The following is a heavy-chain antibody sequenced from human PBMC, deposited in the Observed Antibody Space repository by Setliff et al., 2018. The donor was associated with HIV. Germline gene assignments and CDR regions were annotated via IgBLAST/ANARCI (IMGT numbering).Heavy chain of an antibody. Sequence: ETLSLTCSVSGASIRGHYWSWIRQSPGKGLEWIGNIYYSGNTNYNPSFKSRVTISVDTSKNQFSLRVNSVTAADTAVYYCARSLVPSGYYYGRHAFDIWGHGTKVTVSS. CDR2: IYYSGNT. V-gene: IGHV4-59*08. D-gene: IGHD3-22*01. J-gene: IGHJ3*02. CDR3: ARSLVPSGYYYGRHAFDI. CDR1: GASIRGHY.